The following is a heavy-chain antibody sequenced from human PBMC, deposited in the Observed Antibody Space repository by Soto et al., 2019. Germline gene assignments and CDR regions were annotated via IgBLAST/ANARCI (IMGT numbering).Heavy chain of an antibody. CDR3: ANAPGVAGRGRGY. D-gene: IGHD6-19*01. CDR2: ISGSGGST. CDR1: GFTFSSYV. Sequence: EVQLVESGGGSVQPGESLRLSCAGSGFTFSSYVMNWVRQAPGKGPEWVSGISGSGGSTYYADSVQGRFSISRDNSKNTLFLQMNSLRVEDTAIYYCANAPGVAGRGRGYWGQGTLVIVSS. J-gene: IGHJ4*02. V-gene: IGHV3-23*04.